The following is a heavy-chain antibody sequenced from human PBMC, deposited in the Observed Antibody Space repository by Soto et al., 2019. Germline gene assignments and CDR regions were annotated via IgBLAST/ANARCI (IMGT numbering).Heavy chain of an antibody. CDR3: AREHIAAAGSYFDY. D-gene: IGHD6-13*01. CDR1: GGTFSSYA. V-gene: IGHV1-69*06. CDR2: IIPIFGTA. J-gene: IGHJ4*02. Sequence: SVKVSCKASGGTFSSYAISWVRQAPGQGLEWMGGIIPIFGTANYAQEFQGRVTITADKSTSTAYMELSSLRSEDTAVYYCAREHIAAAGSYFDYWGQGTLVTVSS.